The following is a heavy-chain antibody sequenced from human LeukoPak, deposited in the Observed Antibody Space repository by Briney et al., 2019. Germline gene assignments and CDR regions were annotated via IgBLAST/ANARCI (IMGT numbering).Heavy chain of an antibody. CDR3: ARDYGGDHYFDY. Sequence: GGSLSLSCAASGFTFSGYCMHWVRQGPGKGLVWVASINSDGNSPTYADSVKGRFTSSRDNAKNTLYLQMNSLRAEDTAVYSCARDYGGDHYFDYWGQGALVTVSS. D-gene: IGHD4-23*01. CDR1: GFTFSGYC. V-gene: IGHV3-74*01. CDR2: INSDGNSP. J-gene: IGHJ4*02.